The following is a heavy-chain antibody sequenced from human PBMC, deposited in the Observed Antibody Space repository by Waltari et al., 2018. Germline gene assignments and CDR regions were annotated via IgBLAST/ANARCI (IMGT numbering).Heavy chain of an antibody. Sequence: QVQLQQWGAGLLKPSETLSLTCAVYGGSFSGYYWSWIRQPPGKGLEWIGEINHSGSTNYNPSLKSRVTISVDTSKNQFSLKLSSVTAADTAVYYCARLHYDYVWGSYRYYFDYWGQGTLVTVSS. CDR1: GGSFSGYY. CDR3: ARLHYDYVWGSYRYYFDY. J-gene: IGHJ4*02. CDR2: INHSGST. V-gene: IGHV4-34*01. D-gene: IGHD3-16*02.